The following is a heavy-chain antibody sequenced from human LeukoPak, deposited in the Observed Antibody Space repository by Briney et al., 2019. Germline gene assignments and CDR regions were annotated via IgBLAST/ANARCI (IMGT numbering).Heavy chain of an antibody. Sequence: GTSVKVSCKASGVTFTSSAVQWVRHARGQRLEWIGWIVVGSGNTNYAQKFQERVTITRDMSTSTAYMELSSLRSEDTAVYYCAAVAYGSGSYYGSFDYWGQGTLVTVSS. V-gene: IGHV1-58*01. CDR2: IVVGSGNT. J-gene: IGHJ4*02. CDR1: GVTFTSSA. D-gene: IGHD3-10*01. CDR3: AAVAYGSGSYYGSFDY.